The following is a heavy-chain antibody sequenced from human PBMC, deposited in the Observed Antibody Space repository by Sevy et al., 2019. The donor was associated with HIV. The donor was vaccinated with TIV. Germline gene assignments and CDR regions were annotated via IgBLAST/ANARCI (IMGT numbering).Heavy chain of an antibody. D-gene: IGHD3-3*01. CDR3: ARVADYDFWSGYEQYYYYMDV. Sequence: GGSLRLSCAASGFTFSSYSMNWVRQAPGKGLEWVSSISSSSSYIYYADSVKGRFTISRDNAKNSLYLQMNSLRAEDTAVYYWARVADYDFWSGYEQYYYYMDVWGKGTTVTVSS. CDR1: GFTFSSYS. CDR2: ISSSSSYI. J-gene: IGHJ6*03. V-gene: IGHV3-21*01.